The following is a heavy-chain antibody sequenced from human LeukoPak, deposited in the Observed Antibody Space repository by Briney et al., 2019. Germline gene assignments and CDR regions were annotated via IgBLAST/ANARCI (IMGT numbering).Heavy chain of an antibody. CDR1: GFTFSSYA. CDR3: AELGITMIGGV. Sequence: PGGSLRLSCAASGFTFSSYAMTWVRQAPGKGLEWVSGISGRGSSTYYADSVKGRFTISRDNSKNTLYLQMNSLRAEDTAIYYCAELGITMIGGVWGKGTTVTISS. J-gene: IGHJ6*04. V-gene: IGHV3-23*01. D-gene: IGHD3-10*02. CDR2: ISGRGSST.